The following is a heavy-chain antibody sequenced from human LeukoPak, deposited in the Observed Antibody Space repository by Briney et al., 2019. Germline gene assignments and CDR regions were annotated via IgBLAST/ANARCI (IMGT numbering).Heavy chain of an antibody. CDR2: ISSSSSYI. Sequence: GGSLRLSCAASAFTFSSYSMNWVRQAPGKGLEWVSSISSSSSYIYYADSVKGRFTISRDNAKNSLYLQMNSLRAEDTAVYYCARGRKYTSGYRVTELGSGYSDYWGQGTLVTVSS. CDR3: ARGRKYTSGYRVTELGSGYSDY. CDR1: AFTFSSYS. D-gene: IGHD5-18*01. J-gene: IGHJ4*02. V-gene: IGHV3-21*04.